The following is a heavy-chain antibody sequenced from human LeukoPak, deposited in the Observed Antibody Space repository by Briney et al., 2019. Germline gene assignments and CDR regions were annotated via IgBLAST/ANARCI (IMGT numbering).Heavy chain of an antibody. J-gene: IGHJ4*02. D-gene: IGHD5-18*01. CDR1: GGSISSYY. V-gene: IGHV4-59*08. CDR2: IYYSGST. CDR3: ARQFGIQLWYVFDY. Sequence: SETLSLTCTVSGGSISSYYWSWIRQPPGKGLEWIGYIYYSGSTNYNPSPKSRVTISVDTSKNQFSLKLSSVTAADTAVYYCARQFGIQLWYVFDYWGQGTLVTVSS.